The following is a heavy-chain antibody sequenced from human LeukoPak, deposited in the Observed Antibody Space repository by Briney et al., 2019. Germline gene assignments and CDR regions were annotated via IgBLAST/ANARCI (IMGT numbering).Heavy chain of an antibody. CDR1: GFTFSSYS. V-gene: IGHV3-48*04. Sequence: AGGSLRLSCAASGFTFSSYSMNWVRQAPGKGLEWVSYISSSGSTIYYADSVKGRFTISRDNAKNSLYLQMNSLRAEDTAVYYCARDRDYIWGTYRSDYWGQGTLVTVSS. CDR2: ISSSGSTI. D-gene: IGHD3-16*02. J-gene: IGHJ4*02. CDR3: ARDRDYIWGTYRSDY.